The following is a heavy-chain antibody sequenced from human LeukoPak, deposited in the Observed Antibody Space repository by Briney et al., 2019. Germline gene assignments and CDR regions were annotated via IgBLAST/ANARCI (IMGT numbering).Heavy chain of an antibody. CDR1: GFKFDDYG. CDR2: ISGSGGST. V-gene: IGHV3-23*01. CDR3: AKDGRLLWFGELLTGIDY. D-gene: IGHD3-10*01. J-gene: IGHJ4*02. Sequence: GGSLRLSCTASGFKFDDYGMTWVRQAPGKGLEWVSAISGSGGSTYYADSVKGRFTISRDNSKNTLYLQMNSLRAEDTAVYYCAKDGRLLWFGELLTGIDYWGQGTLVTVSS.